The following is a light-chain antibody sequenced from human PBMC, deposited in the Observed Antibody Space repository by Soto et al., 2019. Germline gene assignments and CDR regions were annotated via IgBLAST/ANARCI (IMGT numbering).Light chain of an antibody. CDR1: QSVNSNY. CDR3: QQYGGSPWT. V-gene: IGKV3-20*01. CDR2: AAS. J-gene: IGKJ1*01. Sequence: EIVLTQSPGTLSLSPGERATLSCRSSQSVNSNYLAWYQQKPGQAPRLLIYAASSRAAGFPDRFSGSGSETDFTLTIIRLEPEDFPVYYCQQYGGSPWTFGQGTKVEIK.